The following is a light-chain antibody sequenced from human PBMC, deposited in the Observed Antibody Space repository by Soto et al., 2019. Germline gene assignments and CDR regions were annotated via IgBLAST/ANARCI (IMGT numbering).Light chain of an antibody. CDR2: DAS. V-gene: IGKV3-11*01. CDR3: QQRSNWPPAIT. CDR1: QSVSSY. Sequence: EIVLTQSPATLSLSPGERATLSCRASQSVSSYLAWYQQKPGQAPRLLIYDASNRATGIPARFSGSGSGTAFTLTIRSLEPEDFAVYYCQQRSNWPPAITFGQGTRLEIK. J-gene: IGKJ5*01.